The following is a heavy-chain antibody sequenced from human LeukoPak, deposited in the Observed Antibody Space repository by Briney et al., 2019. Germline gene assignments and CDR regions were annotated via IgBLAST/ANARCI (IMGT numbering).Heavy chain of an antibody. D-gene: IGHD1-14*01. CDR1: GFTFSSYG. Sequence: GGSLRLSCAASGFTFSSYGMHWVRQAPGKGLEWVAVIWYDGSNKYYADSVKGRFTISRDNSKNTLYLQMNSLRGEDTAVYYCAKDRRYEGVPFDPWGQGTLVTVSS. V-gene: IGHV3-33*06. J-gene: IGHJ5*02. CDR3: AKDRRYEGVPFDP. CDR2: IWYDGSNK.